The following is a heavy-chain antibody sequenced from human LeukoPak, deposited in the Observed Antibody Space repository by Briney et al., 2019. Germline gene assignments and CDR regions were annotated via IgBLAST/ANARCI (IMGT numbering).Heavy chain of an antibody. D-gene: IGHD5-18*01. CDR3: ARGDSYGYFFY. CDR2: IYHSGST. V-gene: IGHV4-30-2*01. J-gene: IGHJ4*02. CDR1: GGSISSGGYS. Sequence: SETLSLTCAVPGGSISSGGYSWSWVRQPPGKGLEWIGFIYHSGSTYYNPSLKSRVTISVDRTKNQFSLKLSSVTAADTAVYYCARGDSYGYFFYWGQGTLVTVSS.